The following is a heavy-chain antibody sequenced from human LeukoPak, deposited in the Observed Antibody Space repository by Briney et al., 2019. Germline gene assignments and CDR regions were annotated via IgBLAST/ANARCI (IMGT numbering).Heavy chain of an antibody. CDR1: GFTFSSYW. CDR2: ISSSSSYI. V-gene: IGHV3-21*01. Sequence: GGSLRLSCAASGFTFSSYWMSWVRQAPGKGLEWVSSISSSSSYIYYADSVKGRFTISRDNAKNSLYLQMNSLRAEDTAVYYCARDLSSSGWYYFDYWGQGTLVTVSS. CDR3: ARDLSSSGWYYFDY. D-gene: IGHD6-19*01. J-gene: IGHJ4*02.